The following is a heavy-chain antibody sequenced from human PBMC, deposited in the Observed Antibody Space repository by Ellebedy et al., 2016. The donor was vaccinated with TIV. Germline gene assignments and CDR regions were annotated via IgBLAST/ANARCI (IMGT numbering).Heavy chain of an antibody. V-gene: IGHV4-61*08. CDR1: GASISTGDYY. CDR2: IYYSGST. J-gene: IGHJ4*02. CDR3: AKTSGGDYVGLVDY. Sequence: MPSETLSLTCIVSGASISTGDYYWSWIRQSPGKGPEWIGYIYYSGSTNYNPSPKSRVTISVDTSKNRFSLKLSSVTAADTAVYYCAKTSGGDYVGLVDYWGQGTLVTVSS. D-gene: IGHD4-17*01.